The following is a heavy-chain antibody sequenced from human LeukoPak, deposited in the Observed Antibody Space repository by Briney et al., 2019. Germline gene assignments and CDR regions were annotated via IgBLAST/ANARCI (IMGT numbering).Heavy chain of an antibody. J-gene: IGHJ4*02. CDR2: INHSGST. D-gene: IGHD6-19*01. CDR3: ARQWLVSPLFDY. CDR1: GGSLSGYY. Sequence: PSETLSLTCAVYGGSLSGYYWSWIRQPPGKGLEWIGEINHSGSTNYNPSLKSRVTISVDTSKNQLSLKLSSMTAVDTAVYYCARQWLVSPLFDYWGQGTLVTVSS. V-gene: IGHV4-34*01.